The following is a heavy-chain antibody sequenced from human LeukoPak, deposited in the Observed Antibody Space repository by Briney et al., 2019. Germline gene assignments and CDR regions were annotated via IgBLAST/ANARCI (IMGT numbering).Heavy chain of an antibody. J-gene: IGHJ4*02. CDR3: ARDGRITMIVVGYFDY. CDR1: GFTFSSYA. Sequence: GGSLRLSCAASGFTFSSYAMHWVRQAPGKGLEWVAVISYDGSNKYYADSVKGRFTISRDNSKNTLYLQMNSLRAEDTAVYYCARDGRITMIVVGYFDYWGQGTLVTVFS. V-gene: IGHV3-30-3*01. D-gene: IGHD3-22*01. CDR2: ISYDGSNK.